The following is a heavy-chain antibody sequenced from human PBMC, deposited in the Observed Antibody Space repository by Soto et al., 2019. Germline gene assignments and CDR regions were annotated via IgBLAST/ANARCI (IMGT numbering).Heavy chain of an antibody. D-gene: IGHD3-10*01. CDR3: ARDGLYYYGSGSYYYYYYGMDV. J-gene: IGHJ6*02. V-gene: IGHV3-30*04. Sequence: RGSLRLSCAASGFTFSSYAMHWVRQAPGKGLEWVAVISYDGSNKYYADSVKGRFTISRDNSKNTLYLQMNSLRAEDTAVYYCARDGLYYYGSGSYYYYYYGMDVWGQGTTVTVSS. CDR1: GFTFSSYA. CDR2: ISYDGSNK.